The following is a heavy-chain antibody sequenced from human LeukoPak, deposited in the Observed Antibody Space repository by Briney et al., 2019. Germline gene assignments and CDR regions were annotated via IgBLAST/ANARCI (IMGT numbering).Heavy chain of an antibody. V-gene: IGHV3-23*01. CDR3: AKMFHQLLYGLGAAFNI. D-gene: IGHD2-2*02. CDR2: ISGSGDRT. J-gene: IGHJ3*02. Sequence: GGSLRLSCAASGFTFSSNAMSWVRQAPGKGLEWVSVISGSGDRTYYADSVKGRFTTSRDNSRNTLYLQMNSLRAEDTAIYYCAKMFHQLLYGLGAAFNIWGQGTLVTVSS. CDR1: GFTFSSNA.